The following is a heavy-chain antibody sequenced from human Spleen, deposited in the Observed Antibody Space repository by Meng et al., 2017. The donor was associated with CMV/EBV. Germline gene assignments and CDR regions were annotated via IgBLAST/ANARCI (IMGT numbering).Heavy chain of an antibody. CDR1: GYSFTSYW. CDR2: IYPGDSDT. Sequence: GGSLRLSCKGSGYSFTSYWIAWVRQMPGKGLEWMGIIYPGDSDTRYSPSFQGQVTISADKSISTAYLQWSSLKASDTAMYYCALGETYYYDTRGYYGYWGQGTLVTVSS. J-gene: IGHJ4*02. V-gene: IGHV5-51*01. D-gene: IGHD3-22*01. CDR3: ALGETYYYDTRGYYGY.